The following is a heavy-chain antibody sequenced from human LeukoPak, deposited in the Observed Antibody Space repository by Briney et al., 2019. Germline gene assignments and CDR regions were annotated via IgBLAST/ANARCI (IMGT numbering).Heavy chain of an antibody. V-gene: IGHV3-53*01. CDR1: GFTVSSNY. J-gene: IGHJ6*03. CDR3: ASGSGSYRTPYYYMDV. CDR2: IYSGGST. Sequence: GGSLRLSCAASGFTVSSNYMSWVRQAPGKGLEWVSVIYSGGSTYYADSVKGRFTISRDNSKNTLYLRMNSLRAEDTAVYYCASGSGSYRTPYYYMDVWGTGTTVTVS. D-gene: IGHD3-10*01.